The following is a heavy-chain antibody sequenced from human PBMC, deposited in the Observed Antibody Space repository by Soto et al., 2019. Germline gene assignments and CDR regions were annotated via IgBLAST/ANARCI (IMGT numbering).Heavy chain of an antibody. CDR2: ISRDGGTK. D-gene: IGHD2-8*02. Sequence: QVQLVESGGGVVQPGRSLRLSCAVSGFTVSTYGMHWVRQAPGKGLEWVAVISRDGGTKYYADPVKGRFTISRANYRTTLFLEMNSLRSDDMAVYYCTGEVASGYWGQRRLVTVSS. J-gene: IGHJ4*02. V-gene: IGHV3-30*03. CDR1: GFTVSTYG. CDR3: TGEVASGY.